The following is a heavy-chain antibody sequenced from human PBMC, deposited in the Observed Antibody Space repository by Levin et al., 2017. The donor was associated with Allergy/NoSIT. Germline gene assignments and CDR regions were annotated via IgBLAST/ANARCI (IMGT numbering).Heavy chain of an antibody. CDR3: ARVRNAGGRGWFDS. Sequence: SETLSLTCTVSGDSISSGHYYWSWIRQPPGTGLEWIGHSYYSGTAYYNPSLKSRVTISVDTSKNHFSLTLSPVTAADSAVYYCARVRNAGGRGWFDSWGQGPLVTVSS. V-gene: IGHV4-31*03. CDR1: GDSISSGHYY. D-gene: IGHD2-8*02. CDR2: SYYSGTA. J-gene: IGHJ5*01.